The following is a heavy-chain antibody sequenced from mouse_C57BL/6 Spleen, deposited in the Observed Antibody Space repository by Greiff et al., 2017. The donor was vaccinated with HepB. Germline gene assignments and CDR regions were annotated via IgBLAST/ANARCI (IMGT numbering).Heavy chain of an antibody. CDR3: ASDHWFAY. CDR2: IDPSDSYT. CDR1: GYTFTSYW. Sequence: VQLQQPGAELVKPGASVKLSCKASGYTFTSYWMQWVKQRPGQGLEWIGEIDPSDSYTNYNQKFKGKATLTVDTSSSTAYMQLSSLTSEDSAVYYCASDHWFAYWGQGTLVTVSA. V-gene: IGHV1-50*01. J-gene: IGHJ3*01.